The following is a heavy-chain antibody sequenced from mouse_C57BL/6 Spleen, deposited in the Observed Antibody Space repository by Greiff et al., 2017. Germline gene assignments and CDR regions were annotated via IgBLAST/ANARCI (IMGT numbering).Heavy chain of an antibody. CDR3: ARGDYGSSPFAY. CDR2: IYPRSGNT. V-gene: IGHV1-81*01. Sequence: QVQLQQSGAELARPGASVQLSCKASGYTFTSYGISWVKQRTGQGLEWIGEIYPRSGNTYYNEKFKGKATLTADKSSSTAYMELRSLTSEDSAVYFCARGDYGSSPFAYWGQGTLVTVSA. CDR1: GYTFTSYG. D-gene: IGHD1-1*01. J-gene: IGHJ3*01.